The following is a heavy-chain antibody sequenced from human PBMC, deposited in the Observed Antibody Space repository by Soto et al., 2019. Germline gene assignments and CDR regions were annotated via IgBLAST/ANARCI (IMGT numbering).Heavy chain of an antibody. V-gene: IGHV3-7*01. Sequence: EVQLVESGGGLVQPGGSLRLSCAASGFTFSSYWMSWVRQAPGKGLEWVANIKQDGSEKYYVDSVKGRFTISRDNAENSLFLQMSSLRAEDTAVYYCARETVELATNGRGQGTLVTVSS. CDR1: GFTFSSYW. J-gene: IGHJ4*02. CDR2: IKQDGSEK. D-gene: IGHD5-12*01. CDR3: ARETVELATNG.